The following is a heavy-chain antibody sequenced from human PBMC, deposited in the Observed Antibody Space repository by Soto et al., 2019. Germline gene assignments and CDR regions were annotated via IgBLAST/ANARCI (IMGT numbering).Heavy chain of an antibody. Sequence: QVQVQQWGAGLLKPSETLSLTCGVYGGSYSVYYWSWIRQPPGKGLEWIGEINHSGSTNYNPSLKGRVTVSVDMAKTQFSLRVNSVTDAATAVFYCADASSWSNGVYGGQGTLVTVSS. V-gene: IGHV4-34*01. J-gene: IGHJ4*02. CDR3: ADASSWSNGVY. CDR2: INHSGST. D-gene: IGHD6-19*01. CDR1: GGSYSVYY.